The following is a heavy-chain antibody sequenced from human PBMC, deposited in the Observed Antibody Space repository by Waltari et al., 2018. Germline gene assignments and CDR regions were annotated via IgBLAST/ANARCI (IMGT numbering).Heavy chain of an antibody. Sequence: EVQLLESGGGLVQPGGSLRLSCAASGFTFRMFAMGWVRQAPGKGLGWVSSITNGGGGAYYADFVKGRFTISRDNSKNTPSLQMNSLSADDTAVYYCAKVGSSSPAYDYWGQGTQVTVSS. V-gene: IGHV3-23*01. CDR1: GFTFRMFA. D-gene: IGHD6-6*01. J-gene: IGHJ4*02. CDR2: ITNGGGGA. CDR3: AKVGSSSPAYDY.